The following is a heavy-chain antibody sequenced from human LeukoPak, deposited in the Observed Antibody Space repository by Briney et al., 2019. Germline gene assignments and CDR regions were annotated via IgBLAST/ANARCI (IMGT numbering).Heavy chain of an antibody. D-gene: IGHD4-17*01. CDR3: AAMTTVTMYSYFFDS. J-gene: IGHJ4*02. CDR2: AADSGST. CDR1: GFTFSSYW. V-gene: IGHV4-59*01. Sequence: MPGGSLRLSCAASGFTFSSYWMSWVRQAPGKGLEWIGYAADSGSTNYNPSLKSRVTISVDSSTNHFSLRLTSVTAADTAIYYCAAMTTVTMYSYFFDSWGQGTLLTVSS.